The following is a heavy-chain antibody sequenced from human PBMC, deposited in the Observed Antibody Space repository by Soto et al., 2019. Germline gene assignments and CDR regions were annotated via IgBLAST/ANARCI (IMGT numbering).Heavy chain of an antibody. J-gene: IGHJ4*02. D-gene: IGHD6-13*01. Sequence: QVQLRESGPGLVKPSETLSLTCTVSGGSVSSGSYYWSWIRQPPGKGLEWIGYIYYSGRTNYNPSLKSRVTISLDTSKNQFSLRLSSVTAADTAVYYCARYAGSSWFDYWGQGTLVTVSS. CDR3: ARYAGSSWFDY. V-gene: IGHV4-61*01. CDR1: GGSVSSGSYY. CDR2: IYYSGRT.